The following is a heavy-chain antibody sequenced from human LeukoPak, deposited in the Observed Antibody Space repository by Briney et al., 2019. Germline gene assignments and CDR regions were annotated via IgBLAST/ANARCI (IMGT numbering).Heavy chain of an antibody. Sequence: SGPTLVKPTQTLTLTCTFSGFSLSTSGVAVGWLRQPPGKALEWLALIYWNDDKLYSPSLKSRLTITRDTSKNHVVLTMTNMDPVDTATYYCAHRQKDYFDYWGQGTLVTVSS. CDR2: IYWNDDK. CDR1: GFSLSTSGVA. CDR3: AHRQKDYFDY. J-gene: IGHJ4*02. V-gene: IGHV2-5*01.